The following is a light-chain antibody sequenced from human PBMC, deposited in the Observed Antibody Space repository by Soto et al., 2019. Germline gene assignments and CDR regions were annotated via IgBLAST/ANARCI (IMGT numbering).Light chain of an antibody. CDR2: AAS. CDR1: QSISTY. V-gene: IGKV1-39*01. Sequence: DVQRTQSPSSLSASVGDRVTITCRASQSISTYLYWYQQKPGKAPKLLIYAASSLQSGVPSRFSGSGSGTDFTLTISSLQPEDFATYHCQQSYSIPITFGQGTRLEIK. J-gene: IGKJ5*01. CDR3: QQSYSIPIT.